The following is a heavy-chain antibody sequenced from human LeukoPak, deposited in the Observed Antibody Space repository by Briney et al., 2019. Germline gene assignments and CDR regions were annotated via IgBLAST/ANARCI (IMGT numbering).Heavy chain of an antibody. CDR1: GGSVSSGSYY. J-gene: IGHJ6*02. Sequence: SSETLSLTCTVSGGSVSSGSYYWSWIRQPPGKRLEWIGYIYYSGSTNYNPSLKSRVTISVDTSKNQFSLKLSSVTAADTAVYYCASGYCSGGSCKPYYYYGMDVWGQGTTVTVSS. D-gene: IGHD2-15*01. CDR3: ASGYCSGGSCKPYYYYGMDV. V-gene: IGHV4-61*01. CDR2: IYYSGST.